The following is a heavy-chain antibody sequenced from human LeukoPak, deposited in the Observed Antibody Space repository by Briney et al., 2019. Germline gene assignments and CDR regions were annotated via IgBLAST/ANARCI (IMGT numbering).Heavy chain of an antibody. CDR2: IYHVGST. CDR3: ARDRPGPPYYDFWSDYPQASYYYYYMDV. J-gene: IGHJ6*03. V-gene: IGHV4-30-2*01. CDR1: GGSLGSGGYS. Sequence: SQTLSLTCAVSGGSLGSGGYSWRWIRQPPGRGLEWIGYIYHVGSTYYNSSLKSRLSMPVDTSKNQFSLKLSSVTAADTAVYYCARDRPGPPYYDFWSDYPQASYYYYYMDVWGKGTTVTVSS. D-gene: IGHD3-3*01.